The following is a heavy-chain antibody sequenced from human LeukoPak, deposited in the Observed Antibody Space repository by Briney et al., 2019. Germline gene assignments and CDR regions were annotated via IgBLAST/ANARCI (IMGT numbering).Heavy chain of an antibody. J-gene: IGHJ4*02. Sequence: ASVKVSRKASGYTFTSYGISWVRQAPGQGLEWMGWISAYNGNTNYAQKLQGRVTMTTDTSTSTAYMELRSLRSDDTAVYYCARGATRYSSGWNDYWGQGTLVTVSS. V-gene: IGHV1-18*01. CDR3: ARGATRYSSGWNDY. CDR2: ISAYNGNT. D-gene: IGHD6-19*01. CDR1: GYTFTSYG.